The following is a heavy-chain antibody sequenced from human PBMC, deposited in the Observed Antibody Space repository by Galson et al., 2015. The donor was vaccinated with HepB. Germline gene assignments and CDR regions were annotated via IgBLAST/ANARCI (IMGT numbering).Heavy chain of an antibody. CDR1: GYTLTELS. V-gene: IGHV1-24*01. CDR2: FDPEDGET. D-gene: IGHD3-10*01. Sequence: SVKVSCKVSGYTLTELSMHWVRQAPGKGLEWMGGFDPEDGETIYAQKFQGRVTMTEDTSTDTAYMELSSLRSEDTAVYYCATAIRGVVLYQFDPWGQGTLVTVSS. CDR3: ATAIRGVVLYQFDP. J-gene: IGHJ5*02.